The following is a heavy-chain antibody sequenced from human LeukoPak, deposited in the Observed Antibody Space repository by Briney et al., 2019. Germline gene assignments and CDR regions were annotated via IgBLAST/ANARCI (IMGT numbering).Heavy chain of an antibody. CDR3: CRDGGEGGNSAFDI. CDR1: GFTFSDYI. V-gene: IGHV3-72*01. J-gene: IGHJ3*02. CDR2: IRRGANSYTT. Sequence: GGSLRLSCAASGFTFSDYILDWVRQAPGKGLEWVGRIRRGANSYTTEYAASVKGRFTISRDDSKNSLYLHMNSLKSEDTAVYYSCRDGGEGGNSAFDIWGQGTMVSVSS. D-gene: IGHD3-16*01.